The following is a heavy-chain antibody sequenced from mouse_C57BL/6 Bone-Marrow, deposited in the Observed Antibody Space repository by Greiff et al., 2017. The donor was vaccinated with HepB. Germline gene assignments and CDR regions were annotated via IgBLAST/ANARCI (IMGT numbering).Heavy chain of an antibody. CDR1: GYTFTSYW. D-gene: IGHD1-1*01. CDR2: IHPNSGST. V-gene: IGHV1-64*01. CDR3: ARGPVITTVVALDY. Sequence: QVQLQQPGAELVKPGASVKLSCKASGYTFTSYWMHWVKQRPGQGLEWIGMIHPNSGSTNYNEKFKSKATLTVDKSSSTAYMQLSSLTSEDSAVYYCARGPVITTVVALDYWGQGTTLTVSS. J-gene: IGHJ2*01.